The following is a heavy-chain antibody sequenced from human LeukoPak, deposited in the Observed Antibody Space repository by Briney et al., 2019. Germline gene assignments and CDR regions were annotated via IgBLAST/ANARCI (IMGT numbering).Heavy chain of an antibody. J-gene: IGHJ5*02. D-gene: IGHD3-10*01. CDR2: IYPGDSDT. CDR3: ARRYYYGSGSHWSAFDP. V-gene: IGHV5-51*01. Sequence: PGESLKISCEGSGYSFTSYWIGWVRQMPGKGLEWMGIIYPGDSDTRYSPSFQGQVTISADKSISTAYLQWSSLKASDTAMYYCARRYYYGSGSHWSAFDPWGQGTLVTVSS. CDR1: GYSFTSYW.